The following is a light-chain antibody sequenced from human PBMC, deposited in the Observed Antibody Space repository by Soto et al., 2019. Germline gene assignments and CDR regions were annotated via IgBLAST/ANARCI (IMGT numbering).Light chain of an antibody. CDR1: SSDVGAYNY. CDR2: EVN. V-gene: IGLV2-8*01. J-gene: IGLJ1*01. Sequence: QSALTQPPSASGSPGQSVTISCTGTSSDVGAYNYVSWYQQHPGKAPKLMIYEVNKRPSGVPDRSSASKSGNTTSLTVSGLQAEDEADYYCSSYAASNTRYVFGTGTKVTVL. CDR3: SSYAASNTRYV.